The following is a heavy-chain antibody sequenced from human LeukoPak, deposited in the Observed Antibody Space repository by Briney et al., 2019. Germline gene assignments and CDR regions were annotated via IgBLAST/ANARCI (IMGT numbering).Heavy chain of an antibody. V-gene: IGHV4-59*01. J-gene: IGHJ6*03. Sequence: PSETLSLTCTVSGDSISIYYWSWIRQPPGKGLEWIGYIYYSGSTNYNPSLKSRVTISVDTSKNQFSLKLSSVTAADTAVYYCARDSPITVTTGNYCYMDVWGKGTTVTVSS. D-gene: IGHD4-17*01. CDR3: ARDSPITVTTGNYCYMDV. CDR1: GDSISIYY. CDR2: IYYSGST.